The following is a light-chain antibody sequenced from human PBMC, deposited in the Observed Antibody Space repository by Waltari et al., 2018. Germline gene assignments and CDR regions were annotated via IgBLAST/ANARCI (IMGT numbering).Light chain of an antibody. J-gene: IGKJ4*01. Sequence: DIQMTQSPYTLSASVGDRVIIPCRASQSISNWLAWYQQKPGKAPKRLIYKASSLESGVPSRFSGSGSGTVFTLTISSLQPDDFATYYCQQYNSYSLLTFGGGTKVEIK. CDR3: QQYNSYSLLT. CDR2: KAS. CDR1: QSISNW. V-gene: IGKV1-5*03.